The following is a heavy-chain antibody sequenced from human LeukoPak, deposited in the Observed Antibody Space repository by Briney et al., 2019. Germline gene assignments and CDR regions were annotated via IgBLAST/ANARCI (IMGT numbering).Heavy chain of an antibody. CDR2: IYHSGST. D-gene: IGHD3-10*01. CDR3: ARDYGSGSSYDYFYYALDV. Sequence: SETLSLTCAVSGYSISSGYYSDWIRQPPGKGLEWIGSIYHSGSTYYNPSLKSRVTISIDTSKNEFSLRLSSVTAADTAVYYCARDYGSGSSYDYFYYALDVWGKGTTVTVSS. J-gene: IGHJ6*04. V-gene: IGHV4-38-2*02. CDR1: GYSISSGYY.